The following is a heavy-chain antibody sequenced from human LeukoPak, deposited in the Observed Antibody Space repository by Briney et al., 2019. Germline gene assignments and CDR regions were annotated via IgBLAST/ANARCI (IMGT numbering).Heavy chain of an antibody. V-gene: IGHV1-24*01. J-gene: IGHJ4*02. Sequence: ASVKVSCKVSGYTLTELSMHWVQQAPGKGLEWMGGFDPEDGETIYAQKFQGRVTMTEDTSTDTAYMELSSLRSEDTAVYYCATATRKYNWNWFDYWGQGTLVTVSS. CDR3: ATATRKYNWNWFDY. CDR1: GYTLTELS. CDR2: FDPEDGET. D-gene: IGHD1-7*01.